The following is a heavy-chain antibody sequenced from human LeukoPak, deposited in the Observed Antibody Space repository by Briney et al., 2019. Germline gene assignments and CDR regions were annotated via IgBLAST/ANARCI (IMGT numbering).Heavy chain of an antibody. J-gene: IGHJ4*02. CDR2: IKEDGSIQ. CDR3: ARDVWTGVAVSDY. D-gene: IGHD6-19*01. V-gene: IGHV3-7*01. CDR1: GFTFSSYW. Sequence: GGSLRLSCAASGFTFSSYWMTWVRQAPGKGLEWLANIKEDGSIQYYLDSVRGRFTISRDNAKTSVYLQLNSLRADDTAVYYCARDVWTGVAVSDYWGQGTLVTVSS.